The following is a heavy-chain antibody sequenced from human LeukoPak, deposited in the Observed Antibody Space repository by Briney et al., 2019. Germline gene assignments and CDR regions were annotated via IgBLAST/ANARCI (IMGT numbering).Heavy chain of an antibody. CDR2: IIPIFGTA. D-gene: IGHD6-13*01. J-gene: IGHJ6*03. V-gene: IGHV1-69*06. CDR1: GGTFSSYA. Sequence: SVKVSCKASGGTFSSYAISWVRQAPGQGLEWMGGIIPIFGTANYAQKFQGRVTITADKSTSTAYMELSSLRSEDTAAYYCARDIAAAGRRDYYYYYMDVWGKGTTVTVSS. CDR3: ARDIAAAGRRDYYYYYMDV.